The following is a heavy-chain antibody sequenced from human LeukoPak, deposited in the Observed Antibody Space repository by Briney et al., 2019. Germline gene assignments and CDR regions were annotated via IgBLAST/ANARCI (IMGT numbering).Heavy chain of an antibody. CDR2: ISYDGSNK. CDR3: AKGPTQYSSGWLT. V-gene: IGHV3-30*18. CDR1: GFTFCSYG. J-gene: IGHJ5*02. D-gene: IGHD6-19*01. Sequence: GGSLRLSCAASGFTFCSYGMHWVHQAPGKGLEWVAVISYDGSNKYYADSVKGRFTISRDNSKNTLYLQMNSLRAEDTAVYYCAKGPTQYSSGWLTWGQGTLVTVSS.